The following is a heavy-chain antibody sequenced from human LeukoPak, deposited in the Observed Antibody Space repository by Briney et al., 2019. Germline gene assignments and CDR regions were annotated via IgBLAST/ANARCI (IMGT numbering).Heavy chain of an antibody. CDR3: ARSPHDY. V-gene: IGHV3-33*01. J-gene: IGHJ4*02. Sequence: GGSLRLSCAASGFTFSNCGMHWVRQAPGKGLEWVAVIWYDGSKKYYADSVKGRFTISRDNSKNTLYLEMNSLRAEDTAVYFCARSPHDYWGQGTLVTVSS. CDR1: GFTFSNCG. CDR2: IWYDGSKK.